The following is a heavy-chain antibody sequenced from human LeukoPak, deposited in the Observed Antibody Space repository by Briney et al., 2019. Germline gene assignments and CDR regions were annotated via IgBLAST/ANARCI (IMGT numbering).Heavy chain of an antibody. D-gene: IGHD2-15*01. J-gene: IGHJ3*02. CDR1: GYTLTELS. CDR3: ATDVVAVTAFDI. Sequence: ASVKVSCKVSGYTLTELSMHWVRQAPGKGLEWMGGFDPEDGETIYAQKFQGRVTMTEDTSTDTAYMGLSGLRSEDTAVYYCATDVVAVTAFDIWGQGTMVTVSS. V-gene: IGHV1-24*01. CDR2: FDPEDGET.